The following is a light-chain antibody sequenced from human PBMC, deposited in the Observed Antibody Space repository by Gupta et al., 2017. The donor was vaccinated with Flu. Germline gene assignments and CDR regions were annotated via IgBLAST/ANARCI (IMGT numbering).Light chain of an antibody. Sequence: TSSDVGGYYSVTWYQPHPGQAPKRRSYGVKIRRFGVPARYTGSKYGNADSLPVSALLDADEATYYCSSHEGSNNWVFGGGTKLTVL. CDR2: GVK. J-gene: IGLJ3*02. V-gene: IGLV2-8*01. CDR3: SSHEGSNNWV. CDR1: SSDVGGYYS.